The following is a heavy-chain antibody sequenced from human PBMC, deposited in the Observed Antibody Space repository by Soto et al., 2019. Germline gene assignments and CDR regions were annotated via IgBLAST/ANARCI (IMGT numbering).Heavy chain of an antibody. CDR2: IYYSGST. CDR3: ARWGYSSSSREGMDV. Sequence: SETLSLTCTVSGGSISSYYWSWIRQPPGKGLEWIGYIYYSGSTNYNPSLKSRVTISVDTSKNQFSLKLSSVTAADTAVYYGARWGYSSSSREGMDVWGQGTTVTVSS. J-gene: IGHJ6*02. D-gene: IGHD6-6*01. CDR1: GGSISSYY. V-gene: IGHV4-59*01.